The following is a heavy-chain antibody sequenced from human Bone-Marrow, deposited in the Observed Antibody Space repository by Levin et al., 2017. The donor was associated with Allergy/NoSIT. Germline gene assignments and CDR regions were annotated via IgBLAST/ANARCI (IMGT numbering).Heavy chain of an antibody. V-gene: IGHV4-30-2*01. CDR1: GGSISSGGYS. CDR3: ARGIHYYGSGSSSHFDY. J-gene: IGHJ4*02. D-gene: IGHD3-10*01. CDR2: IYHSGST. Sequence: SETLSLTCAVSGGSISSGGYSWSWIRQPPGKGLEWIGYIYHSGSTYYNPSLKSRVTISVDRSKNQFSLKLSSVTAADTAVYYCARGIHYYGSGSSSHFDYWGQGTLVTVSS.